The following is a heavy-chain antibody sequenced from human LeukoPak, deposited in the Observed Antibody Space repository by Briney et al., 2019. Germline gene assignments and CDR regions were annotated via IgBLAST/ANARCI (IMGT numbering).Heavy chain of an antibody. CDR3: AKGENDFFPPGVDH. D-gene: IGHD7-27*01. CDR1: GFTFNYYA. J-gene: IGHJ4*02. CDR2: ISWNGESI. Sequence: PGRSLRLSCAASGFTFNYYAMHWVRLAPGKGLEWVSGISWNGESIGYADSVKGRFTISRDNAKNSLYLQMNSLRAEDTALYFCAKGENDFFPPGVDHWGQGTLVTVSS. V-gene: IGHV3-9*01.